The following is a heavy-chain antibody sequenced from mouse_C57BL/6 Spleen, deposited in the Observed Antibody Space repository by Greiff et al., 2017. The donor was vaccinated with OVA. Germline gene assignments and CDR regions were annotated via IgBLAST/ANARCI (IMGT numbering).Heavy chain of an antibody. CDR2: ISDGASYT. Sequence: EVMLVESGGGLVKPGGSLKLSCAASGFTFSSYSMSWVRQTPEKRLEWVATISDGASYTYYPDNVKGRFTISRDNAKNNLYLQRSHLKSEDTAMYYCARGGSDYGYYYAMDYWGQGTSVTVSS. D-gene: IGHD2-4*01. J-gene: IGHJ4*01. V-gene: IGHV5-4*03. CDR3: ARGGSDYGYYYAMDY. CDR1: GFTFSSYS.